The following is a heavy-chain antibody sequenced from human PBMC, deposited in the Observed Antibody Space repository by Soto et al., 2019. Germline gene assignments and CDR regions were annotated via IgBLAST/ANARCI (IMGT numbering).Heavy chain of an antibody. CDR3: AKTIVAASGYYFDH. D-gene: IGHD2-21*01. Sequence: QVQLVESGGGLVKPGGSLRLACEASGFSFGDSYMSWVRQAPGKGLEWLSYIGGGSSYTNYADSVKGRFTISRDNAKRSLYLEMNSLRADDTAVYYCAKTIVAASGYYFDHWGQGNLVTVSS. V-gene: IGHV3-11*06. J-gene: IGHJ4*02. CDR2: IGGGSSYT. CDR1: GFSFGDSY.